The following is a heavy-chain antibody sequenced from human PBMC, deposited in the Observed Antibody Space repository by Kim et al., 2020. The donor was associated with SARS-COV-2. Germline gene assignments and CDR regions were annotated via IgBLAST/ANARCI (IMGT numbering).Heavy chain of an antibody. D-gene: IGHD3-10*01. J-gene: IGHJ4*02. Sequence: GGSLRLSCAASGFIFSSYGMNWVRQAPGKGLEWVSAISSTSAYTNYADSVKGRFTISRDNAENSVYLEMNSLRAEDTAMYYCAKVGAGNQYGSGSYDCWGQGTLVTVSS. V-gene: IGHV3-21*06. CDR2: ISSTSAYT. CDR3: AKVGAGNQYGSGSYDC. CDR1: GFIFSSYG.